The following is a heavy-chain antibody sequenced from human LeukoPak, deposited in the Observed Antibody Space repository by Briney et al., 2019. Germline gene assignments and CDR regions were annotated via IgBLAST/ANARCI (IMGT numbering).Heavy chain of an antibody. Sequence: PGESLEISFQASGWRFTSYWISWGRRMPGKGGEWMGRIDPSDSSTNSRPSFQRHLTISADTSISTAYLQWSRLKASDTAMYYCASFSAATHNDGMDVWGQGTTVTVSS. CDR1: GWRFTSYW. J-gene: IGHJ6*02. CDR3: ASFSAATHNDGMDV. D-gene: IGHD6-13*01. V-gene: IGHV5-10-1*01. CDR2: IDPSDSST.